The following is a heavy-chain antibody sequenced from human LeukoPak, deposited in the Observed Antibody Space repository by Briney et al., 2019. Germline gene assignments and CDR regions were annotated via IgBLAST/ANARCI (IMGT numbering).Heavy chain of an antibody. CDR1: GFTFSSYG. J-gene: IGHJ6*02. D-gene: IGHD3-3*01. Sequence: GRSLRLSCAASGFTFSSYGMHWVRQAPGKELEWVAVISYDGSNKYYADSVKGRFTISRDNSKNTLYLQMNSLRAEDTAVYYCAKGSLEWILFYGMDVWGQGTTVTVSS. V-gene: IGHV3-30*18. CDR2: ISYDGSNK. CDR3: AKGSLEWILFYGMDV.